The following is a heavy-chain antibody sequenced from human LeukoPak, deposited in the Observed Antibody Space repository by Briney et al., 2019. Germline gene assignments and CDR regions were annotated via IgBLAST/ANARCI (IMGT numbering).Heavy chain of an antibody. J-gene: IGHJ4*02. V-gene: IGHV4-4*02. CDR3: ARRRLPGIAPFDY. Sequence: PSGTLSLTCAVSGGSISSSNWWSWVRQPPGKGLEWIGEINHSGSTNYNPSLKSRVTISVDTSKNQFSLKLSSVTAADTAVYYCARRRLPGIAPFDYWGQGTLVTVSS. D-gene: IGHD6-13*01. CDR2: INHSGST. CDR1: GGSISSSNW.